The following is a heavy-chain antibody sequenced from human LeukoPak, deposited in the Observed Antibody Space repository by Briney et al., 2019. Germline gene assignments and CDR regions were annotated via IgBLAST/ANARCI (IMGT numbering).Heavy chain of an antibody. V-gene: IGHV2-5*01. CDR1: GFSFSTSGVG. Sequence: ESGPTLVKPTQTLTLTCTGSGFSFSTSGVGVGWIRQPPGKALEWLALIYWNDEKRYSPSLKSRLTITKATSKNKVVLTMTNMDPVDTATYYCAHRHVGYSNSYWFDPWGQGTLVTVSS. D-gene: IGHD3-22*01. CDR2: IYWNDEK. J-gene: IGHJ5*02. CDR3: AHRHVGYSNSYWFDP.